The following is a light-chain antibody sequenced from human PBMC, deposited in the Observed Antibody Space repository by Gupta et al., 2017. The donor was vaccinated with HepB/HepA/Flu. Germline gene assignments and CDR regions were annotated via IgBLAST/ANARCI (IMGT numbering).Light chain of an antibody. CDR3: VAWDDSLNGYV. CDR2: NNN. J-gene: IGLJ1*01. V-gene: IGLV1-44*01. CDR1: SSNIGSTA. Sequence: SVLTQPPSASGTPGQRVTISCSGSSSNIGSTAVSWYQQLPGTAPKLLIYNNNQRPSGVPDRFSGSKSGTSASLAISGLQSEDETDYYCVAWDDSLNGYVFGTGTKVTVL.